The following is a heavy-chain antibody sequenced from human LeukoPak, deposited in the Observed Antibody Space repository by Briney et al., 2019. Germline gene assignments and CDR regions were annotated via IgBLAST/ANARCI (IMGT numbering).Heavy chain of an antibody. J-gene: IGHJ1*01. V-gene: IGHV1-2*02. Sequence: ASVKVSCKASGYTFTGYYMHWVQQAPGQGLEWMGWINPNSGGTNYAQKFQGRVTMTRDTSISTAYMELSRLRSDDTAVYYCARVSWWELLYFQHWGQGTLVTVSS. CDR3: ARVSWWELLYFQH. D-gene: IGHD1-26*01. CDR2: INPNSGGT. CDR1: GYTFTGYY.